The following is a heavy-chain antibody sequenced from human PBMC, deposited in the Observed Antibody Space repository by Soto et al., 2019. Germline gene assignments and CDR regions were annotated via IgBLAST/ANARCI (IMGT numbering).Heavy chain of an antibody. V-gene: IGHV4-59*01. CDR2: IYYSGST. D-gene: IGHD3-16*02. CDR1: GGSISSYY. CDR3: ARTNYDYVWGSYRSHIQLKYYFDY. J-gene: IGHJ4*02. Sequence: PSETLSLTCTVSGGSISSYYWSWIRQPPGKGLEWIGYIYYSGSTNYNPSLKSRVTISVDTSKNQFSLKLSSVTAADTAVYYCARTNYDYVWGSYRSHIQLKYYFDYWGQGTLVTVSS.